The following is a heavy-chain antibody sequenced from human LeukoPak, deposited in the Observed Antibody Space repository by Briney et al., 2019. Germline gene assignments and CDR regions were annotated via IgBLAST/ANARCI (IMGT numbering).Heavy chain of an antibody. CDR1: GGAISTFY. V-gene: IGHV4-59*08. D-gene: IGHD6-13*01. Sequence: SETLSLTCTVSGGAISTFYWSWIRQPPGKGLEWIGYIFYTGSTNYNPSLKSRSTISVDASKNQFSLKLSPVTAADTAVYYCAMAYSSSWYYFDYWGQGTLVTVSS. CDR2: IFYTGST. CDR3: AMAYSSSWYYFDY. J-gene: IGHJ4*02.